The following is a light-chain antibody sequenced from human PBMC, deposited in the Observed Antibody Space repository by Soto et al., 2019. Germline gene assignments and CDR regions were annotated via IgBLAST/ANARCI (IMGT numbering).Light chain of an antibody. J-gene: IGKJ4*01. V-gene: IGKV1-33*01. CDR1: QDISTY. CDR3: QQYDNLPLT. CDR2: DAS. Sequence: DIQMTQSPSSLSASAGDRVTLTCQASQDISTYLNWYQRKPGKAPKLLIYDASNLETGVPSRFSGSGSGTDFTFTISSLQPEDIATYYCQQYDNLPLTFGGGTKVDIK.